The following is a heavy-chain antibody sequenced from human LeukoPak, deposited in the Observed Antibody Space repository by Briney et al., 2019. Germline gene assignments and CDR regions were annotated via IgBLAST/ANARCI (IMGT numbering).Heavy chain of an antibody. Sequence: GGSLSLSCAASGFTFSSYAMHWVRQAPGKGLEGVAVISYDGSNKYYADSVKGRFTISRDNSKNTLYLQMNSLRAEDTAVYYCARDKTKYSSSWAAYFDYWGQGTLVTVSS. CDR1: GFTFSSYA. D-gene: IGHD6-13*01. V-gene: IGHV3-30-3*01. J-gene: IGHJ4*02. CDR2: ISYDGSNK. CDR3: ARDKTKYSSSWAAYFDY.